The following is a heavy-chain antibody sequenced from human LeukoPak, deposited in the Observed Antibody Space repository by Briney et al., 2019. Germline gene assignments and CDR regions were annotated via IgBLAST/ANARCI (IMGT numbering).Heavy chain of an antibody. J-gene: IGHJ4*02. CDR2: ISAYNGNT. Sequence: ASVKVSCKASGYTFTSYCISWVRQAPGQGLEWMGWISAYNGNTNYAQKLQGRVTMTTDTSTSTAYMELRSLRSDDTAVYYCARDGPAGPDYYDSSGYYYGYYFDYWGQGTLVTVSS. D-gene: IGHD3-22*01. CDR1: GYTFTSYC. CDR3: ARDGPAGPDYYDSSGYYYGYYFDY. V-gene: IGHV1-18*01.